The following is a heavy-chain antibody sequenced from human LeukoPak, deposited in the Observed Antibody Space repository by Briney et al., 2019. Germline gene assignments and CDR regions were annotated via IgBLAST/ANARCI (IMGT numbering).Heavy chain of an antibody. CDR1: GFIFSDHY. D-gene: IGHD2-2*01. V-gene: IGHV3-72*01. Sequence: GGSLRPSCAVSGFIFSDHYMDWVRQAPGTGLEWVARCIIKADGYITQYAASMQDRFTVSRDKSKDSMYLQINGLKTEHTAVYGCVRGHNSCDYWGQGTLVTVFS. J-gene: IGHJ4*02. CDR2: CIIKADGYIT. CDR3: VRGHNSCDY.